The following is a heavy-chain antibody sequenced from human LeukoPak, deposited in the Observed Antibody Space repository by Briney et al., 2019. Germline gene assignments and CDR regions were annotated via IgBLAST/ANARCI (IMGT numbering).Heavy chain of an antibody. D-gene: IGHD3-22*01. CDR2: IRSNSDGGII. Sequence: GGSLRLSCATSGFTFSNAWMNWVRQAPGKGLEWVGRIRSNSDGGIIDYAAPVKGRFTLSRDDSKTTLYLQMNSLQTEDTAVYYCATDFYDSTWGQGTLVTVSS. V-gene: IGHV3-15*07. J-gene: IGHJ5*02. CDR1: GFTFSNAW. CDR3: ATDFYDST.